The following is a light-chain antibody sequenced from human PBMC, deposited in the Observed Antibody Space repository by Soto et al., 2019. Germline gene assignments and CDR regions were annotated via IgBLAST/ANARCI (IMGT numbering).Light chain of an antibody. CDR3: QQYNNWPLT. Sequence: EMVMTQSPATLSVSPGERATLSCRASQSITTNLAWYQQKPGQAPRLLIYGASTRATDIPARFSGSGSGTEFPLTISSLQSEDFAVYYCQQYNNWPLTFGGGTKVEIK. J-gene: IGKJ4*01. CDR1: QSITTN. V-gene: IGKV3-15*01. CDR2: GAS.